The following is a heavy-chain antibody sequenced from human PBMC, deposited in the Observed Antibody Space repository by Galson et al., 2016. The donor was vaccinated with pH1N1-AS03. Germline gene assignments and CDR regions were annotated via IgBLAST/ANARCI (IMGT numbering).Heavy chain of an antibody. J-gene: IGHJ4*02. CDR2: IKQDGSEK. CDR3: ARMYAVYDLWGGLLC. D-gene: IGHD3-3*01. CDR1: GFSFSTFW. V-gene: IGHV3-7*01. Sequence: SLRLSCAASGFSFSTFWMTWVRQAPGKGLEWVANIKQDGSEKYYADSVKGRSTISRDNAKNSLYLQMNSLRAEDTGVDYSARMYAVYDLWGGLLCWGQGTLVTVSS.